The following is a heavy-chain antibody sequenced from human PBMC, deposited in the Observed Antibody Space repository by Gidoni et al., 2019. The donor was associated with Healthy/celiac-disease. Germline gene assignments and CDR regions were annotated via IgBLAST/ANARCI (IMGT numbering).Heavy chain of an antibody. CDR3: ARSSSTSCYAGFCWFDP. CDR1: GFTFSDYY. V-gene: IGHV3-11*05. J-gene: IGHJ5*02. CDR2: ISSSSSYT. D-gene: IGHD2-2*01. Sequence: QVQLVESGGGLVKPGGSLRLSWAASGFTFSDYYMSWIRQAPGKGLELVSYISSSSSYTNYADSVKGRFTISRDNAKNSLYLQMNSLRAEDTAVYYCARSSSTSCYAGFCWFDPWGQGTLVTVSS.